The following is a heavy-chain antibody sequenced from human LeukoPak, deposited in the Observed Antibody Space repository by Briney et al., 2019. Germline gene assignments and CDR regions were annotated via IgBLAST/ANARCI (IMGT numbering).Heavy chain of an antibody. CDR1: GFTFSSYG. V-gene: IGHV3-33*01. D-gene: IGHD1-26*01. CDR2: IWYDGSNK. J-gene: IGHJ4*02. Sequence: GGSLRPSCAASGFTFSSYGMHWVRQAPGKGLEWVAVIWYDGSNKYYADSVKGRFTISRDNSKNTLYLQLNSLRAEDTAVYYCARGVGATSLSLVYWGQGTLVTVSS. CDR3: ARGVGATSLSLVY.